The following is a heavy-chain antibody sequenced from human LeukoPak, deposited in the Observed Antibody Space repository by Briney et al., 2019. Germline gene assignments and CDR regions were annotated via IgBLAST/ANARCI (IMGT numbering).Heavy chain of an antibody. D-gene: IGHD1-26*01. J-gene: IGHJ3*02. CDR2: INPNSGGT. CDR3: ARERSGSYSSDAFDI. CDR1: GYTLTSYG. V-gene: IGHV1-2*02. Sequence: ASVKVSCKASGYTLTSYGISWVRQAPGQGLEWMGWINPNSGGTNYAQKFQGRVTMTRDTSISTAYMGLSRLRSDDTAVYYCARERSGSYSSDAFDIWGQGTMVTVSS.